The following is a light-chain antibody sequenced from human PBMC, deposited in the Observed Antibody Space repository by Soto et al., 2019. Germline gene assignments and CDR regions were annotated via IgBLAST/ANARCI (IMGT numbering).Light chain of an antibody. V-gene: IGKV3-20*01. Sequence: ELVLTQSPGPLSLSPGERATLSCRASQSVTGSYLAWYQQKPGQAPRLLIYGASSRASGIPDRFSGSGSGTDSTLTISRLVPEDFAVYYCQQYGSSPPVTFGPGTTVAIE. CDR1: QSVTGSY. J-gene: IGKJ3*01. CDR2: GAS. CDR3: QQYGSSPPVT.